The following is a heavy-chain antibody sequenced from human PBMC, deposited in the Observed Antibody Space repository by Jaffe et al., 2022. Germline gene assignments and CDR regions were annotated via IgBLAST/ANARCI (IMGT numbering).Heavy chain of an antibody. Sequence: QLQLQESGPGLVKPSETLSLICTVSGASISNNHYYWGWIRQPPGKGLEWIGSVFYSGDTYYTPSLKSRVTISVDSSKTQFSLKLTSVTAADTAMYYCARHKYTTGWYQGWFDPWGQGTPVIVSS. CDR2: VFYSGDT. J-gene: IGHJ5*02. D-gene: IGHD6-19*01. V-gene: IGHV4-39*01. CDR1: GASISNNHYY. CDR3: ARHKYTTGWYQGWFDP.